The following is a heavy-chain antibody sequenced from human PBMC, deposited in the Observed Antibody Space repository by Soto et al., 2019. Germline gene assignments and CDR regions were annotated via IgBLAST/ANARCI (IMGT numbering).Heavy chain of an antibody. J-gene: IGHJ5*02. D-gene: IGHD2-15*01. CDR1: GFTFSSYG. CDR2: IWYDGSNK. V-gene: IGHV3-33*01. Sequence: QVQLVESGGGVVQPGRSLRLSCAASGFTFSSYGMHWVRQAPGKGLEWVAVIWYDGSNKYYADSVKGRFTISRDNSKNTLYLQMNSLRAEDTAVYYCARPRYCSGGSCQWGWFDPWGQGTLVTVSS. CDR3: ARPRYCSGGSCQWGWFDP.